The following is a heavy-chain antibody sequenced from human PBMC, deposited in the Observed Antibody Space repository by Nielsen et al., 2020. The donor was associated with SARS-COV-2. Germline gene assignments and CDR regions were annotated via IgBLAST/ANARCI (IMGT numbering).Heavy chain of an antibody. J-gene: IGHJ6*02. CDR3: ARDLIKYYYGSGSYYNIPYYYYYYGMDV. Sequence: GESLKISCAASGFTFSSYAMHWVRQAPGKGLEWVAAISYDGSNKYYADSVKGRFTISRDNSKNTLYLQMNSLRSEDTAVYYCARDLIKYYYGSGSYYNIPYYYYYYGMDVWGQGTTVTVSS. V-gene: IGHV3-30-3*01. D-gene: IGHD3-10*01. CDR1: GFTFSSYA. CDR2: ISYDGSNK.